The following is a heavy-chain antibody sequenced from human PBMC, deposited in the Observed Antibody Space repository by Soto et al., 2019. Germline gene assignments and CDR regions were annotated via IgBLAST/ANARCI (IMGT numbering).Heavy chain of an antibody. CDR1: GFTFSSSA. J-gene: IGHJ3*01. Sequence: PGGSLRVSCAASGFTFSSSAMSWVRQAPGKGLGWVSAIGSSGATTYYADSVKGRFTISRDNSKNTLYLQMNSLRVEDTAVYYCAKNPTVDWGQGTMVTVSS. CDR2: IGSSGATT. V-gene: IGHV3-23*01. CDR3: AKNPTVD.